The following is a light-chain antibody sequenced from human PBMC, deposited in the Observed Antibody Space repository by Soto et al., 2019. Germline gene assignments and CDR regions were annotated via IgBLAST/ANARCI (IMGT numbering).Light chain of an antibody. CDR1: SSEVGGHKY. CDR2: EVS. CDR3: SSYAGSNNLGV. V-gene: IGLV2-8*01. J-gene: IGLJ1*01. Sequence: QSVLTQPPSPSGSPGQSVTISCTGTSSEVGGHKYVSWYQQHPGKAPKLMIYEVSKRPSGVPVRFSGSKSGNTASLTVSGLQAEDEADYYCSSYAGSNNLGVFGTGTKVTVL.